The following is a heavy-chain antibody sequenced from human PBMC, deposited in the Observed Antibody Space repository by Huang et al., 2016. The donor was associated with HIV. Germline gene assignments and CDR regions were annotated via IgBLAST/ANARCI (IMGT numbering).Heavy chain of an antibody. D-gene: IGHD2-15*01. CDR1: GFKFSNYW. J-gene: IGHJ3*02. CDR3: ARAGGFEI. V-gene: IGHV3-74*01. Sequence: EEHLVESGGGLVQPGGSLRLSCEASGFKFSNYWMQWVRQGPGKGVMWVSRMKIEGRTTDYAEAVKGRFTISRDNAKNTLYLQMSSLTAEDTAIYCCARAGGFEIWGQGTVVTVSS. CDR2: MKIEGRTT.